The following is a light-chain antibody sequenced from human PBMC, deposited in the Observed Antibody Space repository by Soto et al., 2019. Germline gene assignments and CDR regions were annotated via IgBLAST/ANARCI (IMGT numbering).Light chain of an antibody. V-gene: IGKV3-20*01. J-gene: IGKJ1*01. CDR3: QQYGSLPKT. CDR2: GAF. Sequence: ETVMTQSPGTLSVSLGERATLSCRASQSVSIHLAWYQQKPGQAPRLLIYGAFSRANGIPVRFSGSASGTDFTLIISRLEPEDVAVYYCQQYGSLPKTFGQGTKVDIK. CDR1: QSVSIH.